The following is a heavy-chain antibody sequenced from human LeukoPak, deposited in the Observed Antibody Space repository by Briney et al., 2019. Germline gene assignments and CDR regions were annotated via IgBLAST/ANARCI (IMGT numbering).Heavy chain of an antibody. CDR2: INHSGST. V-gene: IGHV4-34*01. J-gene: IGHJ3*02. CDR1: GGSFSGYY. CDR3: ARDGGMIVEGSGAFDI. D-gene: IGHD3-22*01. Sequence: PSETLSLTCAVYGGSFSGYYWSWIRQPPGKGLEWIGEINHSGSTNYNPSLKSRVTISVDTSKNQFSLKLSSVTAADTAVYYCARDGGMIVEGSGAFDIWGQGTMVTVSS.